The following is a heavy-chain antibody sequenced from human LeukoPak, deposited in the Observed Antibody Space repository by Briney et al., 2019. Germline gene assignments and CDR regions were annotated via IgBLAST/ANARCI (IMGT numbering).Heavy chain of an antibody. V-gene: IGHV1-18*01. D-gene: IGHD2-15*01. J-gene: IGHJ5*02. Sequence: ASVKVSCKASGYTFTSYGISWGRQAPGQGLEWMGWISAYNGNTNYAQKLQGRVTMTTDTSTSTAYMELRSLRSDDTAVYYCARVDIVVVVAANWFDPWGQGTLVTVSS. CDR2: ISAYNGNT. CDR3: ARVDIVVVVAANWFDP. CDR1: GYTFTSYG.